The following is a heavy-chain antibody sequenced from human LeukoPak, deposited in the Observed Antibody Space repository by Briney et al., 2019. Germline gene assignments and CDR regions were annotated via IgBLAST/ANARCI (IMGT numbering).Heavy chain of an antibody. V-gene: IGHV4-4*07. CDR1: GGAISSYY. D-gene: IGHD1-26*01. CDR3: ARVGGSYTTYYYYGMDV. J-gene: IGHJ6*02. CDR2: IYTSGST. Sequence: SETLSLTCTVSGGAISSYYWSWFRQPAGKGLKWIGRIYTSGSTNYNPSLKSRVTMSVDTSKNQFSLKLSSVTAADTAVYYCARVGGSYTTYYYYGMDVWGQGTTVTVSS.